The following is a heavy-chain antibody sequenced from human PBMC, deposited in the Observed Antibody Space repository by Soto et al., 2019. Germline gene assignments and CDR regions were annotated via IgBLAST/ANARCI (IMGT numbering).Heavy chain of an antibody. D-gene: IGHD6-19*01. Sequence: PGGSLRLSCAASGFTFSDYYMSWIRQAPGKGLEWVSYISSSSSYTNYADSVKGRFTISRDNAKNSLYLQMNSLRAEDTAVYYCARAGIAVAGKIDYWGQGTLVTVSS. V-gene: IGHV3-11*06. J-gene: IGHJ4*02. CDR3: ARAGIAVAGKIDY. CDR2: ISSSSSYT. CDR1: GFTFSDYY.